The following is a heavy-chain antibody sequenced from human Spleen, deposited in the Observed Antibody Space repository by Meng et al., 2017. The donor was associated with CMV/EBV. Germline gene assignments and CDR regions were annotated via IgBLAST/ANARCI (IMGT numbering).Heavy chain of an antibody. CDR3: AKVAYSSSSGYYFDF. CDR1: GFTFSDYY. CDR2: ISSSGTTI. Sequence: GESLKISCAASGFTFSDYYMTWVRQAPGKGLEWVSYISSSGTTIFYADSVKGRFTISRDNAKSSLYLQMNSLRADDTAVYYCAKVAYSSSSGYYFDFWGQGTLVTVSS. D-gene: IGHD6-6*01. V-gene: IGHV3-11*01. J-gene: IGHJ4*02.